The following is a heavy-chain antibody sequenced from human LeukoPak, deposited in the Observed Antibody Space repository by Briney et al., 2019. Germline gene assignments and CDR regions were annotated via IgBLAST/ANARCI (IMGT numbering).Heavy chain of an antibody. CDR3: ARVRGANWFFDV. D-gene: IGHD3-10*01. CDR1: GFTFGDHS. CDR2: ISSVSNYI. Sequence: GGSLRLSCATSGFTFGDHSMNWGRQAPGRGLEWISSISSVSNYIYYSETTKGRFTISRDNFDKSLYLQMNSLRVEDTAVYYCARVRGANWFFDVWGRGTLVTVSS. V-gene: IGHV3-21*01. J-gene: IGHJ2*01.